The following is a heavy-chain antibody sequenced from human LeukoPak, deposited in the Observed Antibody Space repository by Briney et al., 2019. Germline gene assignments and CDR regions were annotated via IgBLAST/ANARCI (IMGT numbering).Heavy chain of an antibody. CDR3: ARADSGSFDTFDI. CDR1: GYTFTSYG. D-gene: IGHD1-26*01. J-gene: IGHJ3*02. CDR2: ISAYNGNT. Sequence: ASVKVSCKASGYTFTSYGISWVRQAPGQGLEWMGWISAYNGNTNYAQKFQGRVTMTRDTSISTAYMELSRLRSDDTAVYYCARADSGSFDTFDIWGQGTMVTVSS. V-gene: IGHV1-18*01.